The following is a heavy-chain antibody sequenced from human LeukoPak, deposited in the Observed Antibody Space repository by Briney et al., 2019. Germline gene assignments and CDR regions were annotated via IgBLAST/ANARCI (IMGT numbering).Heavy chain of an antibody. Sequence: ASVKVSCKASGYTFTSYGISWVRQAPGQGLEWMGWISAYNGNTNYAQKLQGRVTMTTDTSTNTAYMELRSLRSDDTAVYYCARDRDYIVGATDFDYWGQGTLVTVSS. CDR3: ARDRDYIVGATDFDY. D-gene: IGHD1-26*01. CDR1: GYTFTSYG. J-gene: IGHJ4*02. CDR2: ISAYNGNT. V-gene: IGHV1-18*01.